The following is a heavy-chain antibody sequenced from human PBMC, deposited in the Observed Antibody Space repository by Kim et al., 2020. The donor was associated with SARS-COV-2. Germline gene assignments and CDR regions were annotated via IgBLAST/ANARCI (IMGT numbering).Heavy chain of an antibody. CDR3: ARSITMVRGVITNNWFDP. Sequence: ASVKVSCKASGYTFTSYYMHWVRQAPGQGLEWMGIINPSGGSTSYAQKFQGRVTMTRDTSTSTVYMELSSLRSEDTAVYYCARSITMVRGVITNNWFDPWGQGTLVTVSS. CDR2: INPSGGST. V-gene: IGHV1-46*01. CDR1: GYTFTSYY. D-gene: IGHD3-10*01. J-gene: IGHJ5*02.